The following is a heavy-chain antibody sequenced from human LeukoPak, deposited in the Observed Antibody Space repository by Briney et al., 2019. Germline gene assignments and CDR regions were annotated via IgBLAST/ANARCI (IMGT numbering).Heavy chain of an antibody. CDR1: GGSFSGYY. CDR3: ARVVAAAGNNWFDP. Sequence: SETLSLTCAVYGGSFSGYYWSWVRQPPGKGLEWIGEINHSGSTNYNPSLKSRVTISVDTSKNQFSLKLNSVTAADTAVYYCARVVAAAGNNWFDPWGQGTLVTVSS. CDR2: INHSGST. J-gene: IGHJ5*02. D-gene: IGHD6-25*01. V-gene: IGHV4-34*01.